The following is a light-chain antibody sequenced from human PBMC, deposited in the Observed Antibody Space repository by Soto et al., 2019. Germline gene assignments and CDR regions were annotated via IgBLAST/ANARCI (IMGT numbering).Light chain of an antibody. Sequence: QPVLTQPPSASGTPGQRVTISASGSSSNIGSNTVSWYQQLPGTAPKLLIYDNDERPSGVPGRFSGSKSDTSASLAISGLQSEDEADYYCATWDDSRNGYVFGPGTKLTVL. V-gene: IGLV1-44*01. CDR3: ATWDDSRNGYV. CDR1: SSNIGSNT. J-gene: IGLJ1*01. CDR2: DND.